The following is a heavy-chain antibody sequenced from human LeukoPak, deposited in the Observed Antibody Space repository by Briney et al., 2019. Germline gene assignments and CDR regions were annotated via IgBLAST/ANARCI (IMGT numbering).Heavy chain of an antibody. CDR3: ARDSTDGNYFSSYGRDV. Sequence: GASVKVSCKASGYTFTSYYMHWVRQAPGQGLEWMGIINPSGGSTSYAQKFQGRVTMTRDTSTSTVYMELSSLRSEDTAVYYCARDSTDGNYFSSYGRDVGGKGTTVPVSS. V-gene: IGHV1-46*01. CDR2: INPSGGST. J-gene: IGHJ6*04. D-gene: IGHD3-22*01. CDR1: GYTFTSYY.